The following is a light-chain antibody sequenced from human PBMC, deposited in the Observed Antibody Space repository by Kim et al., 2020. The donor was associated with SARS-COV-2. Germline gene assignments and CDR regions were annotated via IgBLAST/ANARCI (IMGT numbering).Light chain of an antibody. Sequence: DIQMTQSPSSLAASVGDRVTIACRASQSIGTYLNWYQHKPGKAPKLLIYAASSLQSGVPSRFSGSGSGTDFTLTISSLQPEAFATYYCQQSHTAPLLTFGGGTKVDIK. CDR3: QQSHTAPLLT. J-gene: IGKJ4*01. V-gene: IGKV1-39*01. CDR1: QSIGTY. CDR2: AAS.